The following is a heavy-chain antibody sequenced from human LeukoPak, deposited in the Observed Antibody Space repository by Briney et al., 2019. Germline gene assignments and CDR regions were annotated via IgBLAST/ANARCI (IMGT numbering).Heavy chain of an antibody. Sequence: SQTLSLTCAISGDTVSSNSAAWNWIRQSPSRGLEWLGRTYYRSKWYNDYAVSVKSRITTNPDTSKNQFSLQLNSVTPEDTAVYYCAREGNNYYDSSGYDYWGQGTLVTVSS. CDR1: GDTVSSNSAA. CDR3: AREGNNYYDSSGYDY. J-gene: IGHJ4*02. CDR2: TYYRSKWYN. D-gene: IGHD3-22*01. V-gene: IGHV6-1*01.